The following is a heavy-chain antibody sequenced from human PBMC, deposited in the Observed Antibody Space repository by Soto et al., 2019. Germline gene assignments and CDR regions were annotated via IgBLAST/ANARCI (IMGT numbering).Heavy chain of an antibody. J-gene: IGHJ4*02. V-gene: IGHV3-73*02. D-gene: IGHD1-26*01. CDR2: IRSKANSYAT. CDR3: TPEGAGFDY. CDR1: GFTFSGSA. Sequence: EVQLVESGGGLVQPGGSPKLSCAASGFTFSGSAMHWVRQASGKGLEWVGRIRSKANSYATAYAASVKGRFTVSRDDSNNTAYLQLSSLKTEDTAVYYCTPEGAGFDYWGQGTLVTVSS.